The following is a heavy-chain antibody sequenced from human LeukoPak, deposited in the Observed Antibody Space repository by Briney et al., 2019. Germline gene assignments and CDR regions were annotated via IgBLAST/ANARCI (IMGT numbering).Heavy chain of an antibody. Sequence: GGSLRLSCAASGFTFSSFAMSWVRQAPGKGLEWVSAVSGSGGSTYYADSVKGRFTISRDNSKNTLYLQTNSLRAEDTALYYCAKGGPLQWLRFDYWGQGTLVTVSS. V-gene: IGHV3-23*01. CDR1: GFTFSSFA. CDR2: VSGSGGST. J-gene: IGHJ4*02. CDR3: AKGGPLQWLRFDY. D-gene: IGHD5-12*01.